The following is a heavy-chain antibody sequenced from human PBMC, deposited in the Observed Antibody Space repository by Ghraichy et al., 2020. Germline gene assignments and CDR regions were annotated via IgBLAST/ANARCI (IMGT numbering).Heavy chain of an antibody. J-gene: IGHJ6*02. V-gene: IGHV3-11*01. CDR2: MSSSANTI. CDR3: ARDHYDFWSGSSSSYFYYGLDV. D-gene: IGHD3-3*01. Sequence: GGSLRLSCVATGFTFSDYYMTWVRQAPGKGLEWVSYMSSSANTIYYADSVKGRFTISRDNAKNSLYLQMNSLRAEDTAVYYCARDHYDFWSGSSSSYFYYGLDVWGQGTTVTVSS. CDR1: GFTFSDYY.